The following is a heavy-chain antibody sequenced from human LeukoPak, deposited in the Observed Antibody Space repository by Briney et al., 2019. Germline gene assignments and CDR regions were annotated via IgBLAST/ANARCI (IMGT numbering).Heavy chain of an antibody. CDR3: WRALWGVGFDY. CDR2: INPSGGST. CDR1: GYTFTSYY. Sequence: ASVKVSCKASGYTFTSYYMHLVRQAPGQGLEWMGIINPSGGSTSYSQKFQGRVTMTMDTSTSKVYMELSSLRSEDKAVYYSWRALWGVGFDYWGQGTLVTVSS. D-gene: IGHD3-10*01. V-gene: IGHV1-46*01. J-gene: IGHJ4*02.